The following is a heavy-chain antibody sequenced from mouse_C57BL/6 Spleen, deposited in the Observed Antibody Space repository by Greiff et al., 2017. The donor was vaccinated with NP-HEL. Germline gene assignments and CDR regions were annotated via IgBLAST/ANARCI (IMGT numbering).Heavy chain of an antibody. Sequence: VQLKESGGGLVKPGGSLKLSCAASGFTFSSYAMSWVRQTPEKRLEWVATISDGGSYTYYPDNVKGRFTISRDNAKNNLYLQMSHLKSEDTAMYYCARDLFDYDVGYAMDYWGQGTSVTVSS. D-gene: IGHD2-4*01. CDR1: GFTFSSYA. V-gene: IGHV5-4*01. CDR3: ARDLFDYDVGYAMDY. J-gene: IGHJ4*01. CDR2: ISDGGSYT.